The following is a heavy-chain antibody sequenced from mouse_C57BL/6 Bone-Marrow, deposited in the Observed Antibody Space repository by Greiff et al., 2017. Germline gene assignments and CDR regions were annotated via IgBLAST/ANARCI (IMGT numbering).Heavy chain of an antibody. CDR3: AREDGYYFYWYFDV. Sequence: QVQLQQPGAELVKPGASVKMSCKASGYTFTSYWITWVKQRPGQGLEWIGDIYPGSGSTNYNEKLKSKATLTVDTSSCTAYMQLSSLTSEDSAVYYGAREDGYYFYWYFDVWGTGTTVTVSS. CDR1: GYTFTSYW. D-gene: IGHD2-3*01. J-gene: IGHJ1*03. CDR2: IYPGSGST. V-gene: IGHV1-55*01.